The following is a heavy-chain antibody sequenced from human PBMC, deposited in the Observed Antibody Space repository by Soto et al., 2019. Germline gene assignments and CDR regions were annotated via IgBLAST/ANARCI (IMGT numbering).Heavy chain of an antibody. D-gene: IGHD3-10*01. CDR1: GYTFTSYG. J-gene: IGHJ4*02. CDR2: ISAYNGNT. V-gene: IGHV1-18*01. Sequence: QVQLVQSGAEVKKPGASVKVSCKASGYTFTSYGISWVRQAPGQGLEWMGWISAYNGNTHYAQKLQGRVTMTTDTSTCTAYMELRSLRSDDTAVYFCARTGFYYSGSGSPVAIDYWGQGTLVTVCS. CDR3: ARTGFYYSGSGSPVAIDY.